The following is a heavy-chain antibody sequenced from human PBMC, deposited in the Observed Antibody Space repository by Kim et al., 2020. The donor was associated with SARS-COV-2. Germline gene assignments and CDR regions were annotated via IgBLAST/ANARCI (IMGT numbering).Heavy chain of an antibody. CDR2: ISSSSSYI. Sequence: GGSLRLSCAASGFTFSSYSMNWVRQAPGKGLEWVSSISSSSSYIYYADSVKGRFTISRDNAKNSLYLQMNSLRAEDTAVYYCARDRRWWGSPPILYVWGKGTTVTVSS. V-gene: IGHV3-21*01. D-gene: IGHD2-15*01. J-gene: IGHJ6*04. CDR1: GFTFSSYS. CDR3: ARDRRWWGSPPILYV.